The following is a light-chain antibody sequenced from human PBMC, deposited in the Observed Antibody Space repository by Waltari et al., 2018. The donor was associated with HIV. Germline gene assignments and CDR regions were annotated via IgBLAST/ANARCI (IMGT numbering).Light chain of an antibody. V-gene: IGKV1-27*01. J-gene: IGKJ5*01. CDR1: RDISID. CDR2: GAS. CDR3: QNYDSAPGA. Sequence: DIQMSQAPSSLSASVGDRVTITCRASRDISIDLAWYQQKSGEVPKLLIYGASTLRSGVSSRFRGSGSGTEFTLTSNGLQAEDVASYYGQNYDSAPGAFGQGTRLEI.